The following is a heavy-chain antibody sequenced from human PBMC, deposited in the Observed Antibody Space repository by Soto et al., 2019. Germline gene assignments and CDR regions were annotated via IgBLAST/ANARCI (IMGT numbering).Heavy chain of an antibody. D-gene: IGHD3-16*02. CDR3: ARVSHVITFGGVIVSFDY. V-gene: IGHV4-31*03. CDR1: GGSISSGGYY. CDR2: IYYSGST. J-gene: IGHJ4*02. Sequence: QVQLQESGPGLVKPSQTLSLTCTVSGGSISSGGYYWSWIRQHPGKGLEWIGYIYYSGSTYYNPSLKSRVTISVDTSKNQFSLKLSSVTAADTAVYYCARVSHVITFGGVIVSFDYWGQGTLVTVSS.